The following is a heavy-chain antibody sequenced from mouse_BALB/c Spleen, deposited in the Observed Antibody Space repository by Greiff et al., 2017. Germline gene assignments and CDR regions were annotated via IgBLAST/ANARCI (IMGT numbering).Heavy chain of an antibody. V-gene: IGHV1-5*01. J-gene: IGHJ2*01. D-gene: IGHD2-14*01. Sequence: EVQLQQSGTVLARPGASVKMSCKASGYSFTSYWMHWVKQRPGQGLEWIGAIYPGNSDTSYNQKFKGKAKLTAVTSASTAYMELSSLTNEDSAVYYCTRGGEVRHFDYWGQGTTLTVSS. CDR2: IYPGNSDT. CDR1: GYSFTSYW. CDR3: TRGGEVRHFDY.